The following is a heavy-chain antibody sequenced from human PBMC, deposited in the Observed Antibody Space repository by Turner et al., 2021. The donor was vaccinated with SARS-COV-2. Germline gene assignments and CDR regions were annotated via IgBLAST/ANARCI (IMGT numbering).Heavy chain of an antibody. CDR2: ISGSGGST. V-gene: IGHV3-23*01. CDR3: AKGGWGAFDY. CDR1: GFTFSSYD. D-gene: IGHD3-16*01. J-gene: IGHJ4*02. Sequence: EVQLLESGGGLVQPGGSLRLSCAASGFTFSSYDMSWVRQAPGKGRGWVSAISGSGGSTYYADSVKGRFTISRDSFNNMVYLQMNSLRADDMAVYYCAKGGWGAFDYWGQGILVIVSS.